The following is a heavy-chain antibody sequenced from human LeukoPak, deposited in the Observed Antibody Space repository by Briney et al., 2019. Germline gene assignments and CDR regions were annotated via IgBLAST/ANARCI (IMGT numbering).Heavy chain of an antibody. CDR2: INPNSGGT. D-gene: IGHD4-17*01. CDR1: GYTFTGYY. Sequence: ASVKVSCKASGYTFTGYYMHWVRQAPGQGLEWMGWINPNSGGTNYAQKFQGRVTMTRDTSISTAYTELSRLRSDDTAVYYCARFPTVTTLGDYWGQGTLVTVSS. CDR3: ARFPTVTTLGDY. V-gene: IGHV1-2*02. J-gene: IGHJ4*02.